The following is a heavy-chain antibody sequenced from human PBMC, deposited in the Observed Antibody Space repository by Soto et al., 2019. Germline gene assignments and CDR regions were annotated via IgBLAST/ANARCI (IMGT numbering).Heavy chain of an antibody. CDR1: GFTASNYA. CDR3: AKDARRTGLVGHWID. D-gene: IGHD2-8*02. V-gene: IGHV3-23*01. Sequence: VQLLESGGGVVQPGGSLRLSCGASGFTASNYAMTWVRQAPGKGLQWVSTISDSGRSAYYADSVKGRFAISRDNSKNTLFLQMNDLRAEDTAVYFCAKDARRTGLVGHWIDWGQGTLVTVSS. CDR2: ISDSGRSA. J-gene: IGHJ4*02.